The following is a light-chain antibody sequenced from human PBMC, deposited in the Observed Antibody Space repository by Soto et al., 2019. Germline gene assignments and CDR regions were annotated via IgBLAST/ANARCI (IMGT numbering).Light chain of an antibody. J-gene: IGKJ3*01. CDR1: QSVSSY. V-gene: IGKV3-11*01. CDR3: QQRSNWVT. Sequence: EIVLTQSPATLSLSPGERATLSCRASQSVSSYLAWYQQKPGQAPRLLIYDASNRATGIPVRFSGSGSGTDFTLTISSLEPEDFAVYYCQQRSNWVTFGPGTKVDIK. CDR2: DAS.